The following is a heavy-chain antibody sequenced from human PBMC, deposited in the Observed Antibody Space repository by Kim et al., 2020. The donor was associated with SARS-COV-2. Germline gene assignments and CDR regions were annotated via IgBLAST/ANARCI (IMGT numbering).Heavy chain of an antibody. V-gene: IGHV7-4-1*02. Sequence: ASVKVSCKASGYTFTSYAMNWVRQAPGQGLQWMGWISTNTGNPTYAQGFTGRFVFSLDTSVSTAYLQISSLKAEDTAVYYCARLNYYHDSSPGGWGGYYGMDVWGQGTTVTVSS. CDR3: ARLNYYHDSSPGGWGGYYGMDV. CDR1: GYTFTSYA. D-gene: IGHD3-22*01. CDR2: ISTNTGNP. J-gene: IGHJ6*02.